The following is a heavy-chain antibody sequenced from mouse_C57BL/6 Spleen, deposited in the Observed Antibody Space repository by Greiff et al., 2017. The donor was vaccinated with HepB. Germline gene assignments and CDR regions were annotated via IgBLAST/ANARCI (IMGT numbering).Heavy chain of an antibody. V-gene: IGHV3-6*01. CDR2: ISYDGSN. CDR1: GYSITSGYY. J-gene: IGHJ3*01. D-gene: IGHD2-5*01. CDR3: ARPYYSNYGGFAY. Sequence: DVKLQESGPGLVKPSQSLSLTCSVTGYSITSGYYWNWIRQFPGNKLEWMGYISYDGSNNYNPSLKNRISITRDTSKNQFFLKLNSVTTEDTATYYCARPYYSNYGGFAYWGQGTLVTVSA.